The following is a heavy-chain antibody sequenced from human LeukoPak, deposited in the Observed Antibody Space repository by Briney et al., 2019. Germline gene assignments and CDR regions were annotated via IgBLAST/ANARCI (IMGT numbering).Heavy chain of an antibody. CDR3: ASSFWSDYYGSGSYLSAFDI. CDR2: ISAYNGNT. J-gene: IGHJ3*02. Sequence: ASVKVSCKASGYTFTSYGISWVRQAPGKGLEWMGWISAYNGNTNYAQKLQGRVTMTTDTSTSTAYMELRSLRSDDTAVYYCASSFWSDYYGSGSYLSAFDIWGQGTMVTVSS. V-gene: IGHV1-18*01. D-gene: IGHD3-10*01. CDR1: GYTFTSYG.